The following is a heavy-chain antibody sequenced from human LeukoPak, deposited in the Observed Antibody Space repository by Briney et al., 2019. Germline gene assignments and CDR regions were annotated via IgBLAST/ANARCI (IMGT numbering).Heavy chain of an antibody. CDR1: GFTFSSYA. V-gene: IGHV3-23*01. CDR3: AKRGYDSLTGYYPFDY. Sequence: GGSLRLSCAASGFTFSSYAMSWVRQAPGKGLEWVSAISGSGGSTYYAESVKGRVTISRDNSKNTLYLQMNSLRAEDTAVYYCAKRGYDSLTGYYPFDYWGQGTLVTVSS. J-gene: IGHJ4*02. CDR2: ISGSGGST. D-gene: IGHD3-9*01.